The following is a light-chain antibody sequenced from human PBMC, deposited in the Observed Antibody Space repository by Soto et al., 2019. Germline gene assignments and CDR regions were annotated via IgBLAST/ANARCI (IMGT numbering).Light chain of an antibody. J-gene: IGLJ1*01. Sequence: QSVLTQPASVSGSPGQSITISCTGSSSDTGDYDFVSWYQQHPGKAPKLMIYEVSNRPSGVSTRFSASKSGNTASLTISGLQAEDEATYYCSSYTSTTNIYVFGGGTKVTVL. CDR2: EVS. CDR3: SSYTSTTNIYV. V-gene: IGLV2-14*01. CDR1: SSDTGDYDF.